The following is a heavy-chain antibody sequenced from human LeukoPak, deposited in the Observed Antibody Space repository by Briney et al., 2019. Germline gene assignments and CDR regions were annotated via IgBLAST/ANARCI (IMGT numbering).Heavy chain of an antibody. Sequence: ASVKVSYKASGYTFTSYGIRWVRQATGQGLEWMGWISGYTGNTNYAQKLQGRVTMTTDTSTSTAYMELRSLRSDDTAVYYCAREGHCSSTVCYDPYNWFDPWGQGTLVTVSS. J-gene: IGHJ5*02. V-gene: IGHV1-18*01. CDR2: ISGYTGNT. D-gene: IGHD2-2*01. CDR1: GYTFTSYG. CDR3: AREGHCSSTVCYDPYNWFDP.